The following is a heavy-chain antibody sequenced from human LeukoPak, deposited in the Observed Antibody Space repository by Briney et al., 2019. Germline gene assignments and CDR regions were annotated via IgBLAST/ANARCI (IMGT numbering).Heavy chain of an antibody. J-gene: IGHJ4*02. V-gene: IGHV7-4-1*02. CDR2: INTNTGNP. CDR3: ARGAPPSD. Sequence: QAPGQGLEWMGWINTNTGNPTYAQGFTGRFVFSLDTSVSTAYLQISSLKAEDTAVYYCARGAPPSDWGQGTLVTVSS.